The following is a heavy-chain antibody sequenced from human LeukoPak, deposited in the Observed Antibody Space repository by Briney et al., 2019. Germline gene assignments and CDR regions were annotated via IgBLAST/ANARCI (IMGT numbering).Heavy chain of an antibody. CDR1: GFSLSTSGVG. V-gene: IGHV2-5*01. D-gene: IGHD3-9*01. J-gene: IGHJ5*02. Sequence: SGPTLVNPTQTLTLTCTFSGFSLSTSGVGVGWIRQPPGKALEWLALIYWNDDKRYSPSLKSRLTITKDTSKNQVVLTMTNMDPVDTATYYRAHAYYDILTGYRPYNWFDPWGQGTLVTVSS. CDR3: AHAYYDILTGYRPYNWFDP. CDR2: IYWNDDK.